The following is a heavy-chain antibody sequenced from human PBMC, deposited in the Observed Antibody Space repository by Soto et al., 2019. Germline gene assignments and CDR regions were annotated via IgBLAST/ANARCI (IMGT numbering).Heavy chain of an antibody. V-gene: IGHV3-33*01. CDR1: GFIFNSYG. CDR2: VWNDGNSK. Sequence: GSLRLSCAASGFIFNSYGMHWVRQSPGKGLEWVAVVWNDGNSKYYLDSVKGRFTISRDNSKNTLYLQMYSLRVEDTAVYYCARESDHWGQGTLVTVSS. CDR3: ARESDH. J-gene: IGHJ4*02.